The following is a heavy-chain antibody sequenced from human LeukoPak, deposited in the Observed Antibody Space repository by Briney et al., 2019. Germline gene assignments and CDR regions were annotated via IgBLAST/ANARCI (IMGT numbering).Heavy chain of an antibody. CDR1: GFTFSSYS. CDR2: ISSSGSTI. D-gene: IGHD5-24*01. V-gene: IGHV3-48*04. CDR3: ARDRDGYNFDY. Sequence: GGSLRLSCAASGFTFSSYSMSWVRQAPGEGLEWVSYISSSGSTIYYADSVKGRFTISRDNAKNSLYLQMNSLRAEDTAVYYCARDRDGYNFDYWGQGTLVTVSS. J-gene: IGHJ4*02.